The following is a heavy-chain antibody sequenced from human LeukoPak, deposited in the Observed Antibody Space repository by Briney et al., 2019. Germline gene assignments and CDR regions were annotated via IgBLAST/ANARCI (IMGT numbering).Heavy chain of an antibody. CDR2: ISSRGFGT. D-gene: IGHD6-19*01. CDR1: GFTFNSYA. Sequence: GGSLRLSCAASGFTFNSYAMSWVRQAPGKGLEWVSAISSRGFGTYYADSVKGRFTVSRDNSKHTLYLQMNSLRAEDTAVYYCARMCSSGCYDYWGQGTLVTVSS. CDR3: ARMCSSGCYDY. V-gene: IGHV3-23*01. J-gene: IGHJ4*02.